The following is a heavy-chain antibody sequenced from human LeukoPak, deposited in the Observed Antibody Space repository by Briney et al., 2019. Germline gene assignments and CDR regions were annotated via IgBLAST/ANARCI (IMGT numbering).Heavy chain of an antibody. D-gene: IGHD6-6*01. J-gene: IGHJ4*02. CDR1: GFTFSSYW. CDR2: IKQDGSEK. CDR3: AGSIAARKLDY. V-gene: IGHV3-7*01. Sequence: GGSLRLSCAASGFTFSSYWMSWVRQAPGKGLEWVANIKQDGSEKYYVDSVKGRFTISRDNAKNSLYLQMNSLRAEDTAVYYCAGSIAARKLDYWGQGTLVTVSS.